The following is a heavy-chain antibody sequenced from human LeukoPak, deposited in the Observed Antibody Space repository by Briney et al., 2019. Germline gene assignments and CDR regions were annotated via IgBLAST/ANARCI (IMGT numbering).Heavy chain of an antibody. J-gene: IGHJ4*02. CDR2: FDPEDGEA. CDR3: ATGTVTGVY. D-gene: IGHD6-19*01. CDR1: GHALTELS. V-gene: IGHV1-24*01. Sequence: ASVKVSCKVSGHALTELSMHWVRQAPGKGLEWMGGFDPEDGEAFYAQKFLGRVSLTDDSSTDTAYMELSNLRYGDTAVYYCATGTVTGVYWGQGTLVTVSS.